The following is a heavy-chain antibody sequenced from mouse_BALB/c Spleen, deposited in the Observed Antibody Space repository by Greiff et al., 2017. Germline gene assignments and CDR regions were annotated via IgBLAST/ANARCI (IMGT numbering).Heavy chain of an antibody. D-gene: IGHD2-1*01. CDR1: GFTFSSYA. Sequence: EVMLVESGGGLVKPGGSLKLSCAASGFTFSSYAMSWVRQTPEKRLEWVASISSGGSTYYPDSVKGRFTISRDNARNILYLQMSSLRSEDTAMYYCARGGLYGNYFAYWGQGTLVTVSA. J-gene: IGHJ3*01. V-gene: IGHV5-6-5*01. CDR3: ARGGLYGNYFAY. CDR2: ISSGGST.